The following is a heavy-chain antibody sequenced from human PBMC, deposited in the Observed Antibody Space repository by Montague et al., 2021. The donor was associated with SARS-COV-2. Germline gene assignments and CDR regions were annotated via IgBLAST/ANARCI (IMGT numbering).Heavy chain of an antibody. J-gene: IGHJ4*02. CDR3: AGDGGNWYYFDY. V-gene: IGHV4-4*07. CDR2: IYDSGST. D-gene: IGHD3-16*01. Sequence: SETLSLTCSISGVSITSYYWSWVRQPAGKGLEWIGHIYDSGSTNYSPSLKSRVRLSIDNSKNQFSLKLESLTAADTAVYYCAGDGGNWYYFDYWGQGALVTVSS. CDR1: GVSITSYY.